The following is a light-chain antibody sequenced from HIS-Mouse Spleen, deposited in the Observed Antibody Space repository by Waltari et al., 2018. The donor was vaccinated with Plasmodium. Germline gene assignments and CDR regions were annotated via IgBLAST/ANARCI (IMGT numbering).Light chain of an antibody. CDR2: KDS. J-gene: IGLJ3*02. CDR1: AFPKQY. CDR3: QSADSSGTPNWV. V-gene: IGLV3-25*03. Sequence: SYELTQPPPVSVSPGQTARTTCSGDAFPKQYAYWYQQKPGQPPVLVIYKDSERPSGIPERFSGSSSGTTVTLTISGVQAEDEADYYCQSADSSGTPNWVFGGGTKLTVL.